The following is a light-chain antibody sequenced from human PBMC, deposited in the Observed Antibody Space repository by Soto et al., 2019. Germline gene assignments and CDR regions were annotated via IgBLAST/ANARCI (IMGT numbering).Light chain of an antibody. J-gene: IGKJ3*01. V-gene: IGKV4-1*01. CDR3: QQYYSTPLT. Sequence: DIVMTQSPDSLAVSLGERATINCKSSQSVLYSSNNKNYLAWYQQKPGQPPKLLIYLASTRESGVPDRFSGSGSGTDFTLTIISLQAEDVAVYYCQQYYSTPLTFGPGTKVDIK. CDR2: LAS. CDR1: QSVLYSSNNKNY.